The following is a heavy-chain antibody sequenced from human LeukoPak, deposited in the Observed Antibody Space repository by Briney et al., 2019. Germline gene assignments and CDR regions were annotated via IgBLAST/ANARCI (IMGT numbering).Heavy chain of an antibody. D-gene: IGHD3-3*01. CDR1: GFTVSSNY. J-gene: IGHJ5*02. V-gene: IGHV3-66*01. CDR2: IYSGGST. CDR3: ANPYSDFWSDWARHNWFDP. Sequence: GGSLRLSCAASGFTVSSNYMSWVRQAPGKGLEWVSVIYSGGSTYYADSVKGRFTISRDNSKNTLYLQMNSLRVEDTALYYCANPYSDFWSDWARHNWFDPWGQGTLVTVSS.